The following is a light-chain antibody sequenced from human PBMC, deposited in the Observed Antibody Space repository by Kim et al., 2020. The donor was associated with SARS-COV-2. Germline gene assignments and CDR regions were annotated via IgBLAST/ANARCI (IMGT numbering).Light chain of an antibody. CDR3: QQYGPSPT. CDR2: SAT. Sequence: EIVLTQSPGTLSLSPGDRATLSCRASQTFNSGFLAWYQQKPGQAPRLLIYSATSRATGIPDRFSGSGSGTGFTLTISRLEPEDFAVYHCQQYGPSPTFGQGTKVDIK. V-gene: IGKV3-20*01. CDR1: QTFNSGF. J-gene: IGKJ1*01.